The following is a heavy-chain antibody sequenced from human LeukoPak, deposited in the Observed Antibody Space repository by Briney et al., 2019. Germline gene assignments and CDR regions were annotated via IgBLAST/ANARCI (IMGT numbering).Heavy chain of an antibody. CDR1: GFTFSNYW. V-gene: IGHV3-7*01. CDR3: ARDKIVGASKFDY. CDR2: IKQDESEK. Sequence: GGSLRLSCAVSGFTFSNYWMSWVRQAPGKGLEWVAHIKQDESEKYYVDSVKGRFTISRDNAKNSLYRQMNSLRAEDTAIYYCARDKIVGASKFDYWGQGTLVTVSS. D-gene: IGHD1-26*01. J-gene: IGHJ4*02.